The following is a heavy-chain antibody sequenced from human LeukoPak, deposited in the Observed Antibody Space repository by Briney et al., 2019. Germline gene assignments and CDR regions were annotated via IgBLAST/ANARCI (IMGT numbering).Heavy chain of an antibody. J-gene: IGHJ5*02. D-gene: IGHD2-2*01. CDR3: ARHRGLGYCTTTSCYHLDWFDP. V-gene: IGHV4-39*01. Sequence: SETLSLTCTVSGGSISSSSHYWGWIRQPPGKGLEWIASIYYSGSTYYNPSLKSRVTISADTSKNQFSLKLSSVTAADTAVYYCARHRGLGYCTTTSCYHLDWFDPWGQGALVTVSS. CDR1: GGSISSSSHY. CDR2: IYYSGST.